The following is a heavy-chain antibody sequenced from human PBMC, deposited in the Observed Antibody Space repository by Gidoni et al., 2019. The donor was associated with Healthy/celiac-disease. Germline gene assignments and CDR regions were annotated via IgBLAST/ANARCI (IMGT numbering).Heavy chain of an antibody. Sequence: QVQLQQWGAGLLKPSETLSLTCAVYGGSFSGYYWIWIRQPPGKGLEWIGEINHSGSTNYNPSLKSRVTISVDTSKNQFSLKLSSVTAADTAVYYCARGRPGFVTGEGPYYYYYMDVWGKGTTVTVSS. V-gene: IGHV4-34*01. CDR2: INHSGST. CDR3: ARGRPGFVTGEGPYYYYYMDV. D-gene: IGHD3-3*01. J-gene: IGHJ6*03. CDR1: GGSFSGYY.